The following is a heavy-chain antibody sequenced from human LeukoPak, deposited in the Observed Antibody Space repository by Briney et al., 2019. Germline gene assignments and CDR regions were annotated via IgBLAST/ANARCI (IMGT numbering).Heavy chain of an antibody. V-gene: IGHV1-2*02. D-gene: IGHD3-22*01. CDR1: GYTFTGFF. CDR3: ARDERYDSSGYPFDY. Sequence: ASVKVSFKASGYTFTGFFMHWVRQAPGQGLEWMGWINPNSGDTNYAQKFQGRVTMTRVTSISTAYVELSRLRSDDTAVYYCARDERYDSSGYPFDYWGQGTLVTVSS. CDR2: INPNSGDT. J-gene: IGHJ4*02.